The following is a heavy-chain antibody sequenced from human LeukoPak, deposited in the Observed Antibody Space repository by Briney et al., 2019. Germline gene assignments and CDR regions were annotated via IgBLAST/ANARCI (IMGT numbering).Heavy chain of an antibody. CDR1: GDSVSSNSAD. Sequence: SQTLSLTCAISGDSVSSNSADWNWIGQSPSRGLEWLGRTYYRSKWYNDYAVSVKSRITINPDTSKNQFSLQLNSVTPEDTAVYYCAQEDQGNNWFDPWGQGTLVTVSS. J-gene: IGHJ5*02. CDR3: AQEDQGNNWFDP. V-gene: IGHV6-1*01. CDR2: TYYRSKWYN.